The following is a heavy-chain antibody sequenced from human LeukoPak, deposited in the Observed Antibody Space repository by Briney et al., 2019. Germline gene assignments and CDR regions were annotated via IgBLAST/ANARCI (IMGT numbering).Heavy chain of an antibody. Sequence: PSETLSLTCDVSGYSINFGHLWGWIRQPPGKGLEWIASINHSGRTYYTPSLKSRVTISVDTSKNQFSLNVTSVTAEDTAIYFCARESSAVAHTMIRDWLDPWGQGTLVTVSS. D-gene: IGHD3-22*01. V-gene: IGHV4-38-2*02. CDR2: INHSGRT. CDR3: ARESSAVAHTMIRDWLDP. CDR1: GYSINFGHL. J-gene: IGHJ5*02.